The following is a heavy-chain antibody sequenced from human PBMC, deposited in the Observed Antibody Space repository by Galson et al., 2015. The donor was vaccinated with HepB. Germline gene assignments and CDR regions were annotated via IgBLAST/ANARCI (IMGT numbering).Heavy chain of an antibody. J-gene: IGHJ6*02. CDR1: GFRFEHYT. CDR3: AKDYFDSSGGTYYYYGMDA. Sequence: SLKLSCAASGFRFEHYTMHWVRQIPGKSLEWLSFITCDGKTTSYADSARGRFIISRDNNKNSLYLEMKSLRVDDTALYYCAKDYFDSSGGTYYYYGMDAWGPGTTVTVAS. V-gene: IGHV3-43D*03. CDR2: ITCDGKTT. D-gene: IGHD3-22*01.